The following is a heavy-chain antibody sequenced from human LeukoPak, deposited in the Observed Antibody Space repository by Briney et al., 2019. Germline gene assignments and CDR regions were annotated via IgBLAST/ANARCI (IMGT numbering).Heavy chain of an antibody. D-gene: IGHD3-10*01. CDR1: GLTFSDYW. J-gene: IGHJ4*02. CDR2: ISNDGTST. Sequence: GGSLRLSCAVSGLTFSDYWMHWVRQAPGKGLVWVSRISNDGTSTSYADSVKGRFTISRDNAKNTLYLQMNSLRGEDTAVYYCARGGVYGSRSLPDYWGQGTLVTVSS. V-gene: IGHV3-74*01. CDR3: ARGGVYGSRSLPDY.